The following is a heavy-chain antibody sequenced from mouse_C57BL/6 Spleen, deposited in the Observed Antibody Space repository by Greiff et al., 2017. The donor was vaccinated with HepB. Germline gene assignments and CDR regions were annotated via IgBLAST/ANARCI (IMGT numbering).Heavy chain of an antibody. V-gene: IGHV5-4*03. CDR3: ARGDYDKYYFDY. Sequence: EVKVVESGGGLVKPGGSLKLSCAASGFTFSSYAMSWVRQTPEKRLEWVATISDGGSYTYYPDNVKGRFTISRDNAKNNLYLQMSHLKSEDTAMYYCARGDYDKYYFDYWGQGTTLTVSS. D-gene: IGHD2-4*01. CDR2: ISDGGSYT. CDR1: GFTFSSYA. J-gene: IGHJ2*01.